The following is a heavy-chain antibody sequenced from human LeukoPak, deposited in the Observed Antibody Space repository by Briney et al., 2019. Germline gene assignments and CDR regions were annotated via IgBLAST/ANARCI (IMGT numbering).Heavy chain of an antibody. CDR1: GYTFTTYD. V-gene: IGHV1-8*02. CDR3: VRGYFNWNYAGVGEYYYMDV. CDR2: VSPNSGKT. Sequence: ASVKVSFKASGYTFTTYDMHRVRQASGQGLEWMGWVSPNSGKTAYAQKFQDRVTMTRDTSTSTGYMELSSLRSEDTAVYYCVRGYFNWNYAGVGEYYYMDVWGKGTTVTVSS. J-gene: IGHJ6*03. D-gene: IGHD1-7*01.